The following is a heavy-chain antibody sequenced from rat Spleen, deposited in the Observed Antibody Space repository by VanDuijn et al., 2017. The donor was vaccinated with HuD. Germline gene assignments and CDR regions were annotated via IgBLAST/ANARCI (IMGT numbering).Heavy chain of an antibody. J-gene: IGHJ2*01. CDR2: TTKTGGVI. D-gene: IGHD1-11*01. Sequence: EVQLVESGGGLVQPGRSLKLSCVVSGHTFNNYWMSWIRQAPGKGLEWVASTTKTGGVIYYPDSVKGRFTISRENAQNTLYLQMNSPRSEDTATYYCSGSRVPWYLDFWGQGVMVTVSS. V-gene: IGHV5-31*01. CDR1: GHTFNNYW. CDR3: SGSRVPWYLDF.